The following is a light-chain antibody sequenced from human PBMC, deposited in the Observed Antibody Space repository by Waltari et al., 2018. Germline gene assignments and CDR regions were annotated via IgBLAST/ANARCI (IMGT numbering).Light chain of an antibody. CDR2: GDT. CDR3: YSSDSTGLRV. J-gene: IGLJ1*01. CDR1: ELPRKY. V-gene: IGLV3-10*01. Sequence: SYELTQTPSVSVSPGQTARITCSGHELPRKYAYWFQQKSGQAPRPVIYGDTKRPSGVPERFSGSSSGTVATLTITGAQVDDEADYYCYSSDSTGLRVFGGGTTVVVL.